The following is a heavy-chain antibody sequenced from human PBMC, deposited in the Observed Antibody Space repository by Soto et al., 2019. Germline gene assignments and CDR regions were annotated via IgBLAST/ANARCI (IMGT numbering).Heavy chain of an antibody. J-gene: IGHJ6*02. CDR2: IYFNGNT. CDR1: GGSINNGMYY. CDR3: GQVPTAKGYYVSGMDV. Sequence: QVQLEESGPGLVKPSQTLSLTCSVSGGSINNGMYYWSWIRQHPGKGLEWIGYIYFNGNTYYHPSLRSRVIMSLDMSKNQFSLNMSSVTAADAAVYYCGQVPTAKGYYVSGMDVWGQGTTVAVSS. D-gene: IGHD2-2*01. V-gene: IGHV4-31*03.